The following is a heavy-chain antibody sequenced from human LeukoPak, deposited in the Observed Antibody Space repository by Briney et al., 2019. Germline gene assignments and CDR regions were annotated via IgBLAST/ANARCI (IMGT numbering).Heavy chain of an antibody. Sequence: GGSLRLSCAASGFTFSSYAMHWVRQAPGKGLEWVAVISYDGSNKYYADSVKGRFTISRDNSKSTLSLQMNSLRAEDTAVYYCARQDCSSGSCYNDYWGQGILVTVSS. V-gene: IGHV3-30*04. CDR2: ISYDGSNK. D-gene: IGHD2-2*02. J-gene: IGHJ4*02. CDR3: ARQDCSSGSCYNDY. CDR1: GFTFSSYA.